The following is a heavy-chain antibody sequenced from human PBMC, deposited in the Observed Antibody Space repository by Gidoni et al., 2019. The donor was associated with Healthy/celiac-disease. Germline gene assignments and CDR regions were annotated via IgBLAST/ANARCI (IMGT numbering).Heavy chain of an antibody. CDR2: ISSSSSYT. CDR1: GFTFSDYY. J-gene: IGHJ6*02. CDR3: ARSPEYYYYGMDV. Sequence: QVQLVESGGGLVKPGGSLRLSCAASGFTFSDYYMSWIRQAPGKGLEWVSYISSSSSYTNYADSVKGRFTISRDNAKNSLYLQMNSLRAEDTAVYYCARSPEYYYYGMDVWGQGTTVTVSS. V-gene: IGHV3-11*05.